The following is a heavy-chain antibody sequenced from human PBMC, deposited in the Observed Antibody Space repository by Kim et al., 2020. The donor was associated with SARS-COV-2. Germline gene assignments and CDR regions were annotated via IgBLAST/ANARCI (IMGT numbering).Heavy chain of an antibody. J-gene: IGHJ4*02. V-gene: IGHV3-30*01. Sequence: YYEDAVKGRFTISRDNSKNPLYLQMTCLRAEDTAVNYCARGIWFGEGAAYWGQGTLVTVSS. CDR3: ARGIWFGEGAAY. D-gene: IGHD3-10*01.